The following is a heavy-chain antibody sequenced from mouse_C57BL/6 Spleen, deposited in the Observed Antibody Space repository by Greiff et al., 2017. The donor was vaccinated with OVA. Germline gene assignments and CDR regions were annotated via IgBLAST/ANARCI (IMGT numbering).Heavy chain of an antibody. CDR1: GYSFTSYY. CDR3: ARSGDGYDGGDYYAMDY. Sequence: QVQLQQSGPELVKPGASVKISCKASGYSFTSYYIHWVKQRPGQGLEWIGWIYPGSGNTKYNEKFKGKATLTADTSSSTAYMQLSSLTSEDSAVYYCARSGDGYDGGDYYAMDYWGQGTSVTVSS. D-gene: IGHD2-2*01. J-gene: IGHJ4*01. CDR2: IYPGSGNT. V-gene: IGHV1-66*01.